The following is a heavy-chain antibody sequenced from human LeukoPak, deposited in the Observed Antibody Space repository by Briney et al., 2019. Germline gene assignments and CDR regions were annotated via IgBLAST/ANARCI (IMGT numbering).Heavy chain of an antibody. J-gene: IGHJ4*02. CDR2: IIPILGIT. Sequence: SVKVSCKASGGTFSSYAISWVRQAPGQELEWMGRIIPILGITNYAQKFQGRVTITADKSTSTAYMELSSLRSEDTAVYYCAMELPSFPFDYWGQGTLVTVSS. CDR3: AMELPSFPFDY. D-gene: IGHD1-26*01. CDR1: GGTFSSYA. V-gene: IGHV1-69*04.